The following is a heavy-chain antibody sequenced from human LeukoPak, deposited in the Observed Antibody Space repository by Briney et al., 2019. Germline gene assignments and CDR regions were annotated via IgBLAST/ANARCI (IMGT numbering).Heavy chain of an antibody. D-gene: IGHD5-24*01. CDR3: ASRDGYNYVSAFDI. V-gene: IGHV4-31*03. Sequence: PSETLSLTCTVSGGSISSGGYYWSWIRQHPGKGLEWIGYIYYSGSTYYNPSLKSRVTISVDTSKNQFSLKLSSVTAADPAVYYCASRDGYNYVSAFDIWGQGTMVTVSS. CDR2: IYYSGST. CDR1: GGSISSGGYY. J-gene: IGHJ3*02.